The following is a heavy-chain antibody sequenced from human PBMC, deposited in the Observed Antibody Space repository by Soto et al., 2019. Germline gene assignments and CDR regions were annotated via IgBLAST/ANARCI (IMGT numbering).Heavy chain of an antibody. CDR2: IYWDDNK. J-gene: IGHJ5*01. V-gene: IGHV2-5*02. Sequence: QITLKESGPTLVKPTQTLTLTCTFSGVSLSTSAVGVGWIRQPPGKALEWLALIYWDDNKRYSPSLKSRLTITKDTSTNQVVLTMTNMDPVDSSTYCCAHSAFGSWFASWGQGTPVTVSS. CDR1: GVSLSTSAVG. CDR3: AHSAFGSWFAS. D-gene: IGHD2-15*01.